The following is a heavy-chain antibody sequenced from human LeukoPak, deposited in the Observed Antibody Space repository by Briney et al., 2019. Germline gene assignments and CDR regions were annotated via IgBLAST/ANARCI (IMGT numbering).Heavy chain of an antibody. Sequence: GGSLRLSCAASGFTFSSYGMHWVRQAPGKGLEWVAFIRYDGSNKYYVDSVKGRFTISRDNSKNTLYLQMNSLRAEDTAVYYCAKGGRGYSGYDLDYWGQGTLVTVSS. CDR2: IRYDGSNK. CDR1: GFTFSSYG. CDR3: AKGGRGYSGYDLDY. J-gene: IGHJ4*02. V-gene: IGHV3-30*02. D-gene: IGHD5-12*01.